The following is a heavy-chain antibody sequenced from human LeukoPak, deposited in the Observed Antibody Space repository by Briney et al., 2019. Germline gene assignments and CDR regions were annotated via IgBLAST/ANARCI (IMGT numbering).Heavy chain of an antibody. Sequence: GGSLRLSCAASGFTFSSYNMNWVRQAPGKGLEWVSSISSSSDYIYYADSVKGRFTISRDNAKNSLYLQMKSLRAEDTAVYFCAREGLYNYGYVYGYWGQGTLVTVSS. D-gene: IGHD5-18*01. CDR2: ISSSSDYI. V-gene: IGHV3-21*01. J-gene: IGHJ4*02. CDR1: GFTFSSYN. CDR3: AREGLYNYGYVYGY.